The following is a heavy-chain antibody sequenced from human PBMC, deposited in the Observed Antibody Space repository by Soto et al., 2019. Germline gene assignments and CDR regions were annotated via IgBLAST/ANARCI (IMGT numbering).Heavy chain of an antibody. CDR3: ARSGQYYYDSSGYYSSDY. Sequence: GESLKISCKGSGYSFTTYRIAWVRQMPVKGLEWMGIIYPGDSDTRYSPSFQGQVTISADKSISTAYLQWSSLKASDTAMYYCARSGQYYYDSSGYYSSDYWGQGTLVTVSS. D-gene: IGHD3-22*01. CDR1: GYSFTTYR. CDR2: IYPGDSDT. V-gene: IGHV5-51*01. J-gene: IGHJ4*02.